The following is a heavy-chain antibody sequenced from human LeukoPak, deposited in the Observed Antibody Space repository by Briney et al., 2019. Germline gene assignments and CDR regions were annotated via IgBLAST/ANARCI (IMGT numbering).Heavy chain of an antibody. J-gene: IGHJ4*02. CDR1: GFTFSSFF. CDR3: ARRATTERGHSYGLDY. CDR2: ISGSTTYI. Sequence: KPGGSLRLSCEASGFTFSSFFMNWVRQAPGKGLEWVSSISGSTTYIYYADSVKGRFTVSRDNAKNSLYLQMDFLRAEDTAVYYCARRATTERGHSYGLDYWGQGTLVTVSS. D-gene: IGHD5-18*01. V-gene: IGHV3-21*01.